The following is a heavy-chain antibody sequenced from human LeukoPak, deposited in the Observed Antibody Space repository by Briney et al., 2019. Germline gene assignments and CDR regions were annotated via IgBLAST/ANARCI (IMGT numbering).Heavy chain of an antibody. Sequence: PSETLSLTCAVSGYSISSGYYWGWIRQPPGKGLEWIGSIYHSGSTFYNPSLKSRLTISVETPKNQFSLKLSSVTAADTAVYYCARADSDYYDSSGYHDAFDIWGQGTMVTVSS. CDR1: GYSISSGYY. D-gene: IGHD3-22*01. CDR2: IYHSGST. J-gene: IGHJ3*02. V-gene: IGHV4-38-2*01. CDR3: ARADSDYYDSSGYHDAFDI.